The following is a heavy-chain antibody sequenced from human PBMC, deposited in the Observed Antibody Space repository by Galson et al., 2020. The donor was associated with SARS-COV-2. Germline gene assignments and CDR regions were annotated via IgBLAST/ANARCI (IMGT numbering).Heavy chain of an antibody. Sequence: GGSLRLSCAASGFTFSDYAAHWVRQAPGKGLEWVAFISDDGNNIKYGDSVKGRFTISRDNSRSTLYLRMDSLRREDTAMDYCARDQFRTCYGSGSYTYYMDVWGKGTTVTVSS. CDR3: ARDQFRTCYGSGSYTYYMDV. D-gene: IGHD3-10*01. CDR1: GFTFSDYA. V-gene: IGHV3-30*04. CDR2: ISDDGNNI. J-gene: IGHJ6*03.